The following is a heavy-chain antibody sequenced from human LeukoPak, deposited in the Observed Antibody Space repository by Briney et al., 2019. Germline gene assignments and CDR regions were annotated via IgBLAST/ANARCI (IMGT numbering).Heavy chain of an antibody. J-gene: IGHJ4*02. CDR1: GFTFSTYA. CDR2: IDSRGTYI. CDR3: ARDSGRSGSLDY. D-gene: IGHD5-12*01. Sequence: GGSLRLSCAASGFTFSTYAMKWVRQAPGKGLEWVSHIDSRGTYILYADSVEGRLAISRDNAKNSLYLQVSSLRAEDTAVYYCARDSGRSGSLDYWGQGTLVTVSS. V-gene: IGHV3-21*05.